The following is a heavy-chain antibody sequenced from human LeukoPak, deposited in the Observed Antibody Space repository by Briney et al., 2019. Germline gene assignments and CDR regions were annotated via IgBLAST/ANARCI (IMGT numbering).Heavy chain of an antibody. CDR3: ARVVGRATRLPYYYYMDV. D-gene: IGHD1-26*01. J-gene: IGHJ6*03. Sequence: ASVKVSCKASGYTFTGHYIHWVRQATGQGLEWMGWMNPNSGNTGYAQKFQGRVTMTRNTSISTAYMELSSLRSEDTAVYYCARVVGRATRLPYYYYMDVWGKGTTVTVSS. CDR1: GYTFTGHY. V-gene: IGHV1-8*02. CDR2: MNPNSGNT.